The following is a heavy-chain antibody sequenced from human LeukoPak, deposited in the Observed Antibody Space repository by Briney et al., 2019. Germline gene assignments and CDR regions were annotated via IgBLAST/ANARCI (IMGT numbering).Heavy chain of an antibody. CDR1: GGTCSSYA. Sequence: ASVKVSCKASGGTCSSYAISWVRQAPGQGLEWMGRIIPIFGTANYAQKFQGRVTITTDESTSTAYMELSSLRSEDTAVYYCAREEYYDSSGYSPYNWFDPWGQGTLVTVSS. J-gene: IGHJ5*02. CDR3: AREEYYDSSGYSPYNWFDP. V-gene: IGHV1-69*05. CDR2: IIPIFGTA. D-gene: IGHD3-22*01.